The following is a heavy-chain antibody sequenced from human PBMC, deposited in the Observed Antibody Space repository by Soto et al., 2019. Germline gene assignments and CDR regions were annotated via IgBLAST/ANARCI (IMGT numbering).Heavy chain of an antibody. J-gene: IGHJ4*02. CDR1: GGSISSSSYY. V-gene: IGHV4-39*01. CDR2: IYYSGST. Sequence: PSETLSLTCTVSGGSISSSSYYWGWIRQPPGKGLEWIGSIYYSGSTYYNPSLKSRVTISVDTSKNQFSLKLSSVTAADTAVYYCATKRDIATLDYWGQGTLVTVSS. D-gene: IGHD5-12*01. CDR3: ATKRDIATLDY.